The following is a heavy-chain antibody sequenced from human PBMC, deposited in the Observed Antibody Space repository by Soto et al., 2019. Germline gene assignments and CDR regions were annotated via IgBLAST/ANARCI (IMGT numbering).Heavy chain of an antibody. J-gene: IGHJ6*02. CDR2: INAGNGNT. V-gene: IGHV1-3*01. CDR1: GYTFTSYA. Sequence: GASVKVSCKASGYTFTSYAMHWVRQAPGQRLEWMGWINAGNGNTKYSQNFQGRVTITRDTSASTAYMELSSLRSEDTAVYYCASLDIVLVPAASGSGMDVWGQGTTVTVSS. D-gene: IGHD2-2*03. CDR3: ASLDIVLVPAASGSGMDV.